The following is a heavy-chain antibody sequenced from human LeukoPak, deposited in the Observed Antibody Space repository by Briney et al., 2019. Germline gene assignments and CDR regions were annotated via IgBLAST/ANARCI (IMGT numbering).Heavy chain of an antibody. V-gene: IGHV4-38-2*02. CDR1: GYSVTSDYY. D-gene: IGHD6-13*01. Sequence: PSETLSLTFTISGYSVTSDYYWGWLRQPPAKGLEWIGNIYHSWSTYYNPSLKSPVPLSVDTFQNHFPLQLTSVTAPDTAMLYCWRLPSPYTPGFAYSATWFDPWGQGNLVTVSS. CDR2: IYHSWST. J-gene: IGHJ5*02. CDR3: WRLPSPYTPGFAYSATWFDP.